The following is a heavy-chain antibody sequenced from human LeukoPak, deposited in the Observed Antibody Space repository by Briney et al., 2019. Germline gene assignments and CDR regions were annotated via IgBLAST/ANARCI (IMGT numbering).Heavy chain of an antibody. CDR2: VSSGGDIT. CDR3: ARGGYYGDYEGLFDY. Sequence: GGSLRLSCAASGFTFSDYYISWIRQAPGKGLEWLSIVSSGGDITTYADSVKGRFTISRENAKNSLYLQMNSLRAGDTAVYYCARGGYYGDYEGLFDYWGQGTLVTVSS. D-gene: IGHD4-17*01. J-gene: IGHJ4*02. V-gene: IGHV3-11*06. CDR1: GFTFSDYY.